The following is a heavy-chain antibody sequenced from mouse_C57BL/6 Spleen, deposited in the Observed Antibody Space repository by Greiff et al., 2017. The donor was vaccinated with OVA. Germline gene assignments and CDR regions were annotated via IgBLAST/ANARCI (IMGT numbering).Heavy chain of an antibody. CDR2: IDPENGDT. CDR1: GFNIKDDY. V-gene: IGHV14-4*01. D-gene: IGHD1-1*01. CDR3: TTLGITTVVAPCAY. Sequence: EVQLQQSGAELVRPGASVKLSCTASGFNIKDDYMHWVKQRPEQGLEWIGWIDPENGDTEYASKFQGKATITADTSSNTAYLQLSSLTSEDTAVYYCTTLGITTVVAPCAYWGQGTLVTVSA. J-gene: IGHJ3*01.